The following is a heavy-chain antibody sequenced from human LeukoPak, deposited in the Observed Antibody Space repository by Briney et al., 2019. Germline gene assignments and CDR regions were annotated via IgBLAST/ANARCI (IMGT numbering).Heavy chain of an antibody. J-gene: IGHJ4*02. CDR2: INTNTGNP. CDR3: VTRDGVSSGFFNLDY. Sequence: GASVKVSCKASGYTFTHYAMNWVRQAPGQGLEWMGWINTNTGNPTYAQGFTGRFVFSLDTSVSTAYLQISSLKAEGTAVYYCVTRDGVSSGFFNLDYWGQGTLVTVSS. CDR1: GYTFTHYA. V-gene: IGHV7-4-1*02. D-gene: IGHD3-22*01.